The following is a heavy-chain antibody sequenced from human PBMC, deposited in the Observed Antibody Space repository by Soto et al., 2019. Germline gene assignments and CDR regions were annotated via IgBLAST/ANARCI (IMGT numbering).Heavy chain of an antibody. CDR1: GFSFISYW. D-gene: IGHD6-13*01. V-gene: IGHV3-7*01. CDR3: ASGGIAAAGIYNNYYYGMDV. J-gene: IGHJ6*02. CDR2: IKQDESEK. Sequence: GSLRLSCAGSGFSFISYWMSWVRQAPGKGLEWVANIKQDESEKYYVDSVKGRFTISRDNAKNSLYLQMNSLRAEDTAVYYCASGGIAAAGIYNNYYYGMDVWGQATMVTVSS.